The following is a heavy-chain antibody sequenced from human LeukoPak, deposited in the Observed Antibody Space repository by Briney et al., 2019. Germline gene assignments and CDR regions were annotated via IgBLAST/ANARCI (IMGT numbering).Heavy chain of an antibody. V-gene: IGHV3-53*01. Sequence: GGSLRLSCAASGFTVSSNYMSWVRQAPGKGLEWVSVIYSGGSTYYADSVKGRFTISRDNSKNTLYLQMNSLRAEDTAVYYCAREGYYYYYGMDVWSQGTTVTVSS. CDR2: IYSGGST. CDR3: AREGYYYYYGMDV. J-gene: IGHJ6*02. CDR1: GFTVSSNY.